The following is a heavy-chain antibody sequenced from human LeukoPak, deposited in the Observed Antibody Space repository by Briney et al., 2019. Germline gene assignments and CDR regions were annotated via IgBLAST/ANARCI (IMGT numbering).Heavy chain of an antibody. V-gene: IGHV3-53*01. CDR2: IYPGGST. Sequence: GGSLRLSCAASGFTVSTNYMSLVRQAPGTGLECVSIIYPGGSTYYADSVTGRFAVSRDNSKNTLFLQMDSLRAEDTAVYYCARAHSQRQGGYRAYDVYGMDVWGQGTTVTVSS. CDR3: ARAHSQRQGGYRAYDVYGMDV. J-gene: IGHJ6*02. D-gene: IGHD5-12*01. CDR1: GFTVSTNY.